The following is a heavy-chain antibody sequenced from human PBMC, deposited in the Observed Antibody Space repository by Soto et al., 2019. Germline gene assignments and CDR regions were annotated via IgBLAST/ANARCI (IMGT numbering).Heavy chain of an antibody. Sequence: GGSLRLXXAASGFTFSXXAMXXVXQAPGKXXDWFSAISGSGGSTYYSDSVKGRFTISRDNSKNTLYLQMNSLRAEDTAVYYCAKEGSYDHGDYVPPYGMDVWGQGTTVTVSS. CDR3: AKEGSYDHGDYVPPYGMDV. V-gene: IGHV3-23*01. J-gene: IGHJ6*02. CDR2: ISGSGGST. CDR1: GFTFSXXA. D-gene: IGHD4-17*01.